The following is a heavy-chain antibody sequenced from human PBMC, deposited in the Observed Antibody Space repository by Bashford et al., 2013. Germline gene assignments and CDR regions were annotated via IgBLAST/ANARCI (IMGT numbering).Heavy chain of an antibody. V-gene: IGHV4-34*01. D-gene: IGHD3-22*01. Sequence: SETLSLTCAVYGGALQWLLLELDPPAPQGRGLEWIGEINHSGSTKYNPSLKSRVTISVDTSKNQFSLKLTSVTAADSAVYYCARGPPVVYDGGGYYYFDWLLDYNWFDPPWGPGNPGHRLL. CDR1: GGALQWLL. CDR3: ARGPPVVYDGGGYYYFDWLLDYNWFDP. J-gene: IGHJ5*02. CDR2: INHSGST.